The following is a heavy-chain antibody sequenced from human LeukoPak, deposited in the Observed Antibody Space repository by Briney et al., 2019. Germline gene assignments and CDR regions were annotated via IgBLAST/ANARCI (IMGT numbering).Heavy chain of an antibody. D-gene: IGHD3-22*01. J-gene: IGHJ3*02. CDR2: ILYDGSNK. V-gene: IGHV3-30-3*01. Sequence: GRSLRLSCAASGFTFSSYAMHWVRQAPGKGLELVAVILYDGSNKYYADSVKGRFTISRDNSKNTLYLQMNSLRAEDTAVYYCARDWRPLDSSGYRGRTAFDIWGQGTMVTASS. CDR3: ARDWRPLDSSGYRGRTAFDI. CDR1: GFTFSSYA.